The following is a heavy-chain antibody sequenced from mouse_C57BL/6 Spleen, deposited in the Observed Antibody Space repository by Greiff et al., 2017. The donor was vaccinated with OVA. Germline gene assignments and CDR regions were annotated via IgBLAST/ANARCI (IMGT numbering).Heavy chain of an antibody. Sequence: QVQLQQSGPELVKPGASVKISCKASGYAFSSSWMYWVKQRPGKGLEWIGRIYPGDGDTNYNGKFKGKATLTADKSSSTAYMQLSSLTSEDSAVYFCARSFITTVVAKDYWGQGTTLTVSS. V-gene: IGHV1-82*01. CDR3: ARSFITTVVAKDY. J-gene: IGHJ2*01. CDR2: IYPGDGDT. D-gene: IGHD1-1*01. CDR1: GYAFSSSW.